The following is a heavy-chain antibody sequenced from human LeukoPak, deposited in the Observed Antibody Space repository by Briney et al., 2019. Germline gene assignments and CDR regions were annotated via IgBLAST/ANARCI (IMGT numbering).Heavy chain of an antibody. V-gene: IGHV4-39*07. D-gene: IGHD3-22*01. CDR1: GGSISSSSYY. CDR2: IYYSGST. Sequence: PSETLSLTCTVSGGSISSSSYYWGWIRQPPGKGLEWIGSIYYSGSTYYNPSLKSRVTISVDTSKNQFSLKLSSVTAADTAVYYCARGYYYDSSGYYYFNPPHAFDIWGQGTMVTVSS. J-gene: IGHJ3*02. CDR3: ARGYYYDSSGYYYFNPPHAFDI.